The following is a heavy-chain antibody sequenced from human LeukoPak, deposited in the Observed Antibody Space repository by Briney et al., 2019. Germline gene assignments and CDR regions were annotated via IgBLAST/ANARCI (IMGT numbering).Heavy chain of an antibody. CDR2: IIPIFGTA. CDR1: GGTFSSYA. D-gene: IGHD2-21*02. CDR3: ASEIGAYCGGDCYSVFSFAFDI. V-gene: IGHV1-69*05. Sequence: GASVKVSCKASGGTFSSYAISWVRQAPGQGLEWMGGIIPIFGTANYAQKFQGRVTITTDESTGTAYMELSSLRSEDTAVYYCASEIGAYCGGDCYSVFSFAFDIWGQGTMVTVSS. J-gene: IGHJ3*02.